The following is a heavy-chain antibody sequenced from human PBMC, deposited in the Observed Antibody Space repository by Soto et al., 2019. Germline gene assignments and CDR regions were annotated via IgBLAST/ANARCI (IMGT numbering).Heavy chain of an antibody. V-gene: IGHV3-74*01. CDR1: GFTFSSYW. CDR2: IDFDGTTI. Sequence: EVQLVESGGGLVQPGGSLRLSCAASGFTFSSYWMHWVRQAPGEGLVWVSRIDFDGTTINYADSVKGRFTISRDNAKNTLYLQLNSRRAEDTAVYYCARAGSYRFDYWGQGTLVTVSS. D-gene: IGHD3-10*01. J-gene: IGHJ4*02. CDR3: ARAGSYRFDY.